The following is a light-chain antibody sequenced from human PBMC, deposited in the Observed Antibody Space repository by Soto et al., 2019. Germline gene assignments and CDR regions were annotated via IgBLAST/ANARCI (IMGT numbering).Light chain of an antibody. CDR3: MQYIHSPQT. V-gene: IGKV2-28*01. CDR1: QSLLQSNGYNY. CDR2: FGS. Sequence: DIVMTESPLSLPVTPGEPASISCGSSQSLLQSNGYNYLDWYLQKPGQSPQLLIYFGSYRASGVPDRFSGSASGSFFTLKIRRVEAEDVGVYYCMQYIHSPQTFGQGPKVEI. J-gene: IGKJ1*01.